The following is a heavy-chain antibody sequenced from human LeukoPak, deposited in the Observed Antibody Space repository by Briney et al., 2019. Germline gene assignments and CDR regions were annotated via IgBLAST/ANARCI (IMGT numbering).Heavy chain of an antibody. CDR2: IIPILGIA. CDR1: GGTFSSYA. V-gene: IGHV1-69*04. J-gene: IGHJ4*02. CDR3: ARDKVDSFDY. Sequence: SVKVSCKASGGTFSSYAISWVRQAPGQGLEWMGRIIPILGIANHAQKFQGRVTITADKSTSTAYMELSSLRSEDTAVYYCARDKVDSFDYWGQGTLVTVSS.